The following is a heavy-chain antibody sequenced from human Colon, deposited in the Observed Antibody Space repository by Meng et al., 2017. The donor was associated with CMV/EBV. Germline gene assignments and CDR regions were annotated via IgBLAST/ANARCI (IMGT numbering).Heavy chain of an antibody. D-gene: IGHD2-2*02. Sequence: ASVKVSCKASGYIFSNYGLSWVRQAPGQGLEWMGWSSTYTSATNYSPKFQGRVTMTTDTSTNTAYIELKNLKSDDTAVYYCARGYSTDATCYTGFWFDPWGQGTLVTVSS. CDR2: SSTYTSAT. V-gene: IGHV1-18*01. CDR3: ARGYSTDATCYTGFWFDP. J-gene: IGHJ5*02. CDR1: GYIFSNYG.